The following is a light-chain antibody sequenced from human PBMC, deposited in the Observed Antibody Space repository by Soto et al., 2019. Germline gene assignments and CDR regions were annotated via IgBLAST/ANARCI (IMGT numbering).Light chain of an antibody. CDR1: SSNIGSKY. Sequence: QSVLTQPPSASGTPGQRVTISCSGSSSNIGSKYVYWYQQLPGTAPKLLMYRNNQRPSGVPDRFSGSKSGTSASLAISGLRSEDEADSYCAAWAAGVSGPAFGGGTKLTVL. J-gene: IGLJ2*01. CDR2: RNN. V-gene: IGLV1-47*01. CDR3: AAWAAGVSGPA.